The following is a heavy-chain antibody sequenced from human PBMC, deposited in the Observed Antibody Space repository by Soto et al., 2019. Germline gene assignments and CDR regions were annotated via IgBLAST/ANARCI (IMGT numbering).Heavy chain of an antibody. Sequence: ASVKVSCKASGYTFTSYGRVWVRQAPGQGLEGMGWISPYSGETRYAEKFQDRVTLTTDTSTKTAYMDLRNLKSDDTAVYWCARGPVAGRDFWGQGTLVNVSS. CDR1: GYTFTSYG. V-gene: IGHV1-18*04. CDR3: ARGPVAGRDF. CDR2: ISPYSGET. J-gene: IGHJ4*02. D-gene: IGHD6-19*01.